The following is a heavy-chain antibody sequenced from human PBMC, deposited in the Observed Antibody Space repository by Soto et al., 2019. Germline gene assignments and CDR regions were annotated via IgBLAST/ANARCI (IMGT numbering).Heavy chain of an antibody. CDR1: GFTFTNYA. CDR3: AKDRDDYRNYVFDY. D-gene: IGHD4-4*01. CDR2: SSGSGSGGST. J-gene: IGHJ4*02. Sequence: EVQLLESGGGLVQPGGSLRLSCAASGFTFTNYAMTWVRQAPGKGLEWVSISSGSGSGGSTNYADSLKGRFTTSRDDSKNTRYLQMNSLRVEDTAVYYCAKDRDDYRNYVFDYWGQGTLVTVSS. V-gene: IGHV3-23*01.